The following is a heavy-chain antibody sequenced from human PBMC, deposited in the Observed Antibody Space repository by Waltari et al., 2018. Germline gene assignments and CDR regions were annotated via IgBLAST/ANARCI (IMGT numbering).Heavy chain of an antibody. CDR1: GFTFSSYG. CDR3: AKNGGYSYGPFDY. Sequence: QVQLVESGGGVVQPGRSLRLSCAAYGFTFSSYGMHWVRQAPGKGLGWVAVIWYDGSNKYYADSVKGRFTISRDNSKITLYLQMNSLRAEDTAMYYCAKNGGYSYGPFDYWGQGTLVTVSS. V-gene: IGHV3-30*18. D-gene: IGHD5-18*01. CDR2: IWYDGSNK. J-gene: IGHJ4*02.